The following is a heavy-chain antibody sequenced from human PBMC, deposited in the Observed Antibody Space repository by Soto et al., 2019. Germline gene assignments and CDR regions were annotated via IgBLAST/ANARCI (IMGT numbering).Heavy chain of an antibody. CDR3: AHISGILRYFDWSPVDY. D-gene: IGHD3-9*01. Sequence: QITLKESGPTLVKPTQTLTLTCTFSGFSLSTSGVGVGWIRQPPGKALEWLALIYWDDDKRYSPSLKSRLTITKDTSKNQVVLTMTNMDPVDTATYYCAHISGILRYFDWSPVDYWGQGTLVTVSS. V-gene: IGHV2-5*02. J-gene: IGHJ4*02. CDR2: IYWDDDK. CDR1: GFSLSTSGVG.